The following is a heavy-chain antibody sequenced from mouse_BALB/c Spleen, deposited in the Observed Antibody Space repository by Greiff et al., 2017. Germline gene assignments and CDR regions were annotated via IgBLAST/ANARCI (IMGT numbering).Heavy chain of an antibody. CDR3: ARSKRGAMDY. J-gene: IGHJ4*01. CDR2: ISYSGST. Sequence: EVQLQESGPGLVKPSQSLSLTCTVTGYSITSDYAWNWIRQFPGNKLEWMGYISYSGSTSYNPSLKSRISITRDTSKNQFFLQLNSVTTEDTATYYCARSKRGAMDYWGQGTSVTVSS. V-gene: IGHV3-2*02. CDR1: GYSITSDYA.